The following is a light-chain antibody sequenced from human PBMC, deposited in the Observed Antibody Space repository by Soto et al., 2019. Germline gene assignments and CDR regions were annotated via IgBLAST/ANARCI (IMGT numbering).Light chain of an antibody. CDR1: QSVASL. CDR3: QQRSNWPLT. J-gene: IGKJ4*01. Sequence: EIVFTQSPATLSLSPGERATLSCRASQSVASLLAWFQHKPGQAPRLLIYDASNRATGIPARFSGSGYATDFTLTISSLEPEDFAVYYCQQRSNWPLTFGGGTKVDIK. V-gene: IGKV3-11*01. CDR2: DAS.